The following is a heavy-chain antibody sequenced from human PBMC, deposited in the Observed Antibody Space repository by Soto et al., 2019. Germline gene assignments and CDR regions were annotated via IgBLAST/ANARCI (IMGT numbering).Heavy chain of an antibody. CDR3: TTEGRD. Sequence: EVQLVESGGGLVKPGGSLRLSCAASGFIFSNAWMSWVRQAPGKGLEWVGRIRSNTHGGTADYVAPVKGRFSISRDDSKDTVYLQMDSLRTEDTAVYYCTTEGRDWGQGTVATVSS. CDR1: GFIFSNAW. J-gene: IGHJ4*02. V-gene: IGHV3-15*01. CDR2: IRSNTHGGTA.